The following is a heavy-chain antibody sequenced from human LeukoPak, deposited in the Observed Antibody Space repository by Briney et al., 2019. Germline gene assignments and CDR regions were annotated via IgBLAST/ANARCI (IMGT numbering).Heavy chain of an antibody. CDR2: INSDGSST. CDR1: GFTFSNYW. Sequence: GGSLRPSCAASGFTFSNYWMHWVRQAPGKGLVWVSRINSDGSSTSYADSVKGRFTISRDNAKNTLYLQMNSLRAEDTAVYYCARVSSGSYFGYYYYYMDVWGKGTTVTVSS. J-gene: IGHJ6*03. CDR3: ARVSSGSYFGYYYYYMDV. D-gene: IGHD1-26*01. V-gene: IGHV3-74*01.